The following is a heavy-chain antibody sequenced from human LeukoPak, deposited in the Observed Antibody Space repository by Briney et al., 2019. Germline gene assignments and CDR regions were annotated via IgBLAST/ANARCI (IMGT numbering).Heavy chain of an antibody. Sequence: SETLSLTCTVSGGSISSYYWSWIRQPPGKGLECIGYIYYSGSTNYNPSLKSRVTISVDTSRNQFSLKLSSVTAADTAVYYCARHFREVEWYGEFDYWGQGTLVTVSS. V-gene: IGHV4-59*08. J-gene: IGHJ4*02. CDR3: ARHFREVEWYGEFDY. CDR1: GGSISSYY. CDR2: IYYSGST. D-gene: IGHD3-10*01.